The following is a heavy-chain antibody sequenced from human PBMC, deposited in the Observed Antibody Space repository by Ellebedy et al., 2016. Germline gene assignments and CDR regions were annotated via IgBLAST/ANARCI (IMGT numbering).Heavy chain of an antibody. D-gene: IGHD3-10*01. V-gene: IGHV3-23*01. CDR2: LSSDGSST. J-gene: IGHJ4*02. Sequence: GESLKISXAASGFTFSSYAMSWVRQAPGKGLEWVSALSSDGSSTFFADSVRGRFTISRDNSKDTLYLQMSSLRAEDTAVYYCAKAAPYYGSGTYYPDYWGQGTRVTVSS. CDR3: AKAAPYYGSGTYYPDY. CDR1: GFTFSSYA.